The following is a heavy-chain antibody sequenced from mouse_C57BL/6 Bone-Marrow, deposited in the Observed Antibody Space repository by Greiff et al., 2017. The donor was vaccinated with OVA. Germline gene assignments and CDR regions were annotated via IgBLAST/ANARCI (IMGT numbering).Heavy chain of an antibody. V-gene: IGHV1-81*01. CDR3: AQTENWDVGY. Sequence: QVQLQQSGAELARPGASVKLSCKASGYTFTSYGISWVKQRTGQGLEWIGVIYPRSGNTYYNEKFKGKATLTADKSSSTAYMELRSLTSEDAAVYFCAQTENWDVGYWGQGTTLTVSS. CDR1: GYTFTSYG. CDR2: IYPRSGNT. D-gene: IGHD4-1*01. J-gene: IGHJ2*01.